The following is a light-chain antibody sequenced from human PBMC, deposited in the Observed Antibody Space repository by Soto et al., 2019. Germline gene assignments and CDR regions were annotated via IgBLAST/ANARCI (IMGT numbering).Light chain of an antibody. V-gene: IGLV2-14*01. CDR2: EVS. J-gene: IGLJ3*02. CDR3: SSYPSRSTWV. Sequence: QSALTQPASVSGSPGQSITISCTGTSSDVGGYNYVSWYQHHPGKAPKLMIYEVSNRPSGVSNRFSGSKSGNTASLTISGLQAEDEADYYCSSYPSRSTWVFGGGTKLTVL. CDR1: SSDVGGYNY.